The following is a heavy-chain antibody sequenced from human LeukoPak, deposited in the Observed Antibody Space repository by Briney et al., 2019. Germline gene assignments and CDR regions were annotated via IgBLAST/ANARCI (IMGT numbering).Heavy chain of an antibody. V-gene: IGHV1-18*01. CDR3: ARVGTMVRGVIFYGMDV. Sequence: ASVKVSCKASGYTFTSYGISWVRQAPGQGLEWMGWISAYNGNTNYAQKFQGRVTMTRNTSISTAYMELSSLRSEDTAVYYCARVGTMVRGVIFYGMDVWGQGTTVTVSS. J-gene: IGHJ6*02. D-gene: IGHD3-10*01. CDR1: GYTFTSYG. CDR2: ISAYNGNT.